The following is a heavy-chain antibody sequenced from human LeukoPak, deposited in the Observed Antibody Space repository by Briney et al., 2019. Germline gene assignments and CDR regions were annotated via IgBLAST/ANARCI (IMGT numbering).Heavy chain of an antibody. CDR3: AKGFDYYDSSGYALDY. Sequence: PGGSLRLSCAASGFTFSSYAMSWVRQAPGKGLEWVSAISGSGGSTYYADSVKGRFTISGDNSKNTLYLQMNSLRAEDTAVYYCAKGFDYYDSSGYALDYWGQGTLVTVSS. CDR1: GFTFSSYA. J-gene: IGHJ4*02. D-gene: IGHD3-22*01. V-gene: IGHV3-23*01. CDR2: ISGSGGST.